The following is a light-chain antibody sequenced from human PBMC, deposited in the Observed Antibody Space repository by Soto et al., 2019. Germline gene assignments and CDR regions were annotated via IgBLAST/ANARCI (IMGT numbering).Light chain of an antibody. CDR1: QSISSY. Sequence: IQRTQSPSYLSASVGASVTITWRASQSISSYLNWYQQRPGRAPNLLIYGASTLQSGVPSRFSGSGSGTDFTLTISNLQPEDFATYYCQQLNAYPLTFGQGTRLDI. CDR3: QQLNAYPLT. J-gene: IGKJ5*01. V-gene: IGKV1-9*01. CDR2: GAS.